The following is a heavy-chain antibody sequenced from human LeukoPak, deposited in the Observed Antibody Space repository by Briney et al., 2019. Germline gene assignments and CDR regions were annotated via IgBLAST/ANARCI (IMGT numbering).Heavy chain of an antibody. Sequence: SETLSLTCAVSGGSISSGGYSWSWIRQPPGKGLEWIGYIYYSGSTNYNPSLKSRVTISVDTSKNQFSLKLSSVTAADTAVYYCARGSGSYGTDYWGQGTLVTVSS. CDR3: ARGSGSYGTDY. D-gene: IGHD3-10*01. CDR2: IYYSGST. J-gene: IGHJ4*02. CDR1: GGSISSGGYS. V-gene: IGHV4-61*08.